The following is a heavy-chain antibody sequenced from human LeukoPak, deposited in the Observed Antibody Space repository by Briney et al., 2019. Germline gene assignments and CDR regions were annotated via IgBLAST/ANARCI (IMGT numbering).Heavy chain of an antibody. CDR1: GFTFSSYA. CDR3: ARMSGSSDYFDY. V-gene: IGHV3-23*01. D-gene: IGHD1-26*01. Sequence: GGSLRLSCAASGFTFSSYAMSWVRQAPGKGLEWVSAISGSGGSTYYADSVKGRFTISRDNSKNTLYLQMNSLRAEDTAVYYCARMSGSSDYFDYWGQGTLVTVSS. J-gene: IGHJ4*02. CDR2: ISGSGGST.